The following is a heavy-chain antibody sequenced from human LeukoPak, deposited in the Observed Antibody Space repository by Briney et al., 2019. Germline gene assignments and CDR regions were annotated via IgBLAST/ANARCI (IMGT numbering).Heavy chain of an antibody. D-gene: IGHD4-11*01. CDR3: ARWDDYSNSFDY. V-gene: IGHV1-2*02. J-gene: IGHJ4*02. CDR2: INPNRGGT. Sequence: ASVKVSCKASGYTFTGYYMHWVRQAPGQGLEWMGWINPNRGGTNYAQKFQGRVTMTRDTSISTAYMELSRLRSDDTAVYYCARWDDYSNSFDYWGQGTLVTVSS. CDR1: GYTFTGYY.